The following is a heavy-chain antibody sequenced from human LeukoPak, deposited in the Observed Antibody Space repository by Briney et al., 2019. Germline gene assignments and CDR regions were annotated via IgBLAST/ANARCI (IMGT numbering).Heavy chain of an antibody. V-gene: IGHV1-18*01. CDR3: ARTRRPLVVGAFDY. CDR1: GYTFTSYG. D-gene: IGHD2-15*01. J-gene: IGHJ4*02. Sequence: ASVKVSCKASGYTFTSYGISWVRQAPGQGLEWMGWISAYNGHTNYAQNLQGRVTMTTDTSTSTAYMELRSLRSDDTAVYYCARTRRPLVVGAFDYWGQGTLVTVSS. CDR2: ISAYNGHT.